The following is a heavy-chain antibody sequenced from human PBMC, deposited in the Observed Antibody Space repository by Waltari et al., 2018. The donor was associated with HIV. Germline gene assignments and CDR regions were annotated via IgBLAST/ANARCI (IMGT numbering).Heavy chain of an antibody. CDR3: ARGGNYYRSGSYYKLDY. CDR1: GGSFSDYY. V-gene: IGHV4-34*01. CDR2: INHSGST. J-gene: IGHJ4*02. Sequence: QVQLQQWGAGLLKPSETLSLTCVVSGGSFSDYYWSWIRQPQGRGLEWIGEINHSGSTNYNPSLNSRVTISVDTSKNQFSLKLSSVTAADTAVYYCARGGNYYRSGSYYKLDYWGQGTLVTVSS. D-gene: IGHD3-10*01.